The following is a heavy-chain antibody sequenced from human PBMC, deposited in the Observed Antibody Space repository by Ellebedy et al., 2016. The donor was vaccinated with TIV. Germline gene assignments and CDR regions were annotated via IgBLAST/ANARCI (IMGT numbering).Heavy chain of an antibody. CDR1: GVTFSSYG. V-gene: IGHV3-30*18. J-gene: IGHJ4*02. CDR3: AKHEGKSSEALDY. CDR2: VSYDGSHK. D-gene: IGHD6-6*01. Sequence: PGGSLRLSCAASGVTFSSYGRYWVRQAPGKGLEWVAVVSYDGSHKNYADSVKGRFTISRDNSKNTLYLQMNSLRPDDTALYYCAKHEGKSSEALDYWGQGTLVTVSS.